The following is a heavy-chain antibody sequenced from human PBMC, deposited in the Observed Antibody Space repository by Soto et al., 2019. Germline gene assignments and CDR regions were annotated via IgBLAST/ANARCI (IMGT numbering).Heavy chain of an antibody. Sequence: SETLSLTCAVYGGSFSGYYWSWIRQPPGKGLEWIGEINHSGSTYYNPSLKSRVTISVDTSKNQFSLKLSSVTAADTAVYYCARVTALTIFGVEDWFDPWGQGTLVTVSS. D-gene: IGHD3-3*01. CDR1: GGSFSGYY. CDR3: ARVTALTIFGVEDWFDP. J-gene: IGHJ5*02. CDR2: INHSGST. V-gene: IGHV4-34*09.